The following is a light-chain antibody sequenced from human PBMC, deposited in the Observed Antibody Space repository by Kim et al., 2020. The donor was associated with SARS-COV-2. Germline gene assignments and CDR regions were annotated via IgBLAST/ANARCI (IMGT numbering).Light chain of an antibody. V-gene: IGKV1-39*01. CDR2: AAS. CDR3: QQTYKSPRT. Sequence: DIQMTQSPSSLSASVGDTVTITCRAGQTVARYLNWYQQRPGKAPQLLMYAASTLHSGVPSRFSGSGFGTDVTLTISSLQPEDFATYYCQQTYKSPRTFGQGTKVEIK. J-gene: IGKJ1*01. CDR1: QTVARY.